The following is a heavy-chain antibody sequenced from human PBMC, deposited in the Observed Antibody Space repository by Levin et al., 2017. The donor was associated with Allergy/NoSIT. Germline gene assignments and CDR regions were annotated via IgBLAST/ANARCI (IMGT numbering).Heavy chain of an antibody. CDR3: ARSAHVTVIPAAIFAFDP. CDR2: IHYTGYT. CDR1: GGSISSYY. D-gene: IGHD2-2*01. Sequence: SQTLSLTCTVSGGSISSYYWSWIRQSPGKRPEWIGYIHYTGYTNYSPSLKSRVTISLDTSKNQFSLQLTSVTAAYTAVYSCARSAHVTVIPAAIFAFDPWGQGILVTVSS. J-gene: IGHJ5*02. V-gene: IGHV4-59*08.